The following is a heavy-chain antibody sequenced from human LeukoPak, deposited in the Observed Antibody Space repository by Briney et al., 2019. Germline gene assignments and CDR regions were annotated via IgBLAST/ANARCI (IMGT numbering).Heavy chain of an antibody. D-gene: IGHD6-13*01. Sequence: GGSLRLSCAASGFTVSSNYMSWVRQAPGKGLEWVSVIYSGGSTYYADSVKGRFTISRDNSKNTLYLQMNSLRAEDTAVYYCASAAAGYAEYFQHWGQGTLVTVSS. CDR2: IYSGGST. CDR3: ASAAAGYAEYFQH. CDR1: GFTVSSNY. J-gene: IGHJ1*01. V-gene: IGHV3-53*01.